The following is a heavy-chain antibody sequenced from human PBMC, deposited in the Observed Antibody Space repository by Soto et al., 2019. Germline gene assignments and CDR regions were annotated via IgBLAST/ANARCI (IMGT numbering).Heavy chain of an antibody. CDR3: AVGLREQWLVPDNSYYYYGMDV. V-gene: IGHV1-69*01. D-gene: IGHD6-19*01. CDR1: GGTFSSYA. J-gene: IGHJ6*02. CDR2: IIPIFGTA. Sequence: QVQLVQSGAEVKKPGSSVKVSCKASGGTFSSYAISWVRQAPGQGLEWMGGIIPIFGTANYAQKFQGRVTITADESTSTAYMELSSLRSEDPAVYYCAVGLREQWLVPDNSYYYYGMDVWGQGTTVTVSS.